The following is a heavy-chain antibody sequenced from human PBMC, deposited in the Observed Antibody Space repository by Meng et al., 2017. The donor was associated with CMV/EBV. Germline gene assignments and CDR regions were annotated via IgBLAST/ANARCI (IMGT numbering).Heavy chain of an antibody. V-gene: IGHV3-21*01. CDR3: ARGTNKGWELLYYFDY. CDR2: ISSSSSYI. D-gene: IGHD1-26*01. Sequence: GESLKISCAASGFTFSSYSMNWVRQAPGKGLEWVSSISSSSSYIYYADSVKCRFTISSDNAKNSLYLQMNSLRAEDTAVYYCARGTNKGWELLYYFDYWGQGTLVTVSS. CDR1: GFTFSSYS. J-gene: IGHJ4*02.